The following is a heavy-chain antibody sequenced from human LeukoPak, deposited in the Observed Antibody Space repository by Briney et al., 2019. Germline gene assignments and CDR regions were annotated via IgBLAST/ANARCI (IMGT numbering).Heavy chain of an antibody. CDR1: GGSISSGGYY. CDR3: ARQIWFGESLRGYYYYYGMDV. D-gene: IGHD3-10*01. Sequence: SETLSLTCTVSGGSISSGGYYWSWIRQHPGQGLEWIGYIYYSGSAYYNPSLESRVTISVDTSKNQFSLKLSSVTAADTAVYYCARQIWFGESLRGYYYYYGMDVWGQGTTVTVSS. CDR2: IYYSGSA. V-gene: IGHV4-31*03. J-gene: IGHJ6*02.